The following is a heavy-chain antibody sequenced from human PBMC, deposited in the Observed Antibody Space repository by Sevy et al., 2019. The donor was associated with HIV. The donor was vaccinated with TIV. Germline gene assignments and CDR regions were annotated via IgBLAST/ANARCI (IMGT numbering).Heavy chain of an antibody. V-gene: IGHV1-46*01. CDR1: GYTFTSYY. J-gene: IGHJ3*02. D-gene: IGHD3-9*01. CDR3: ARERGLVINFLRGAFDI. CDR2: INPSGGTT. Sequence: ASVKVSCKASGYTFTSYYIHWVRQAPGQGLEWMALINPSGGTTTYARKFQGRVTMTRDTSTSAVYMELSSLRYEDTALYYCARERGLVINFLRGAFDIWGQGTMVTVSS.